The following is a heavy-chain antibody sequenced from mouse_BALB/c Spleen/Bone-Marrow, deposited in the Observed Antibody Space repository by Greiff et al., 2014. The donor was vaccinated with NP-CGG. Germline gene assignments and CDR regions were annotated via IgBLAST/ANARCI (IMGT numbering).Heavy chain of an antibody. D-gene: IGHD1-1*01. CDR1: GFNIKDTY. CDR2: IDPANGNT. Sequence: VQLQQPGAELVKPGASVKLSCTASGFNIKDTYMHWVKQRPEQGLEWIGRIDPANGNTKYDPKFQGKATITADTSSNTAYLQLSSLTSEDTAVYYCASYYGSSYYFDYWGQGTTLTVSS. J-gene: IGHJ2*01. V-gene: IGHV14-3*02. CDR3: ASYYGSSYYFDY.